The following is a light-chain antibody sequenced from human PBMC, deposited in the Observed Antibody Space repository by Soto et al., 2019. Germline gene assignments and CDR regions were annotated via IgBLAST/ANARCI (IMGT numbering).Light chain of an antibody. CDR2: EVV. CDR3: TSSAGSNTYV. V-gene: IGLV2-8*01. J-gene: IGLJ1*01. Sequence: QSVLTQPPSASGSPGQSVTISCTGTKNDIGVYDFVSWYQHHPGKAPRLIIYEVVQRPSGVPDRFSGSKSGNTASLTVSGLQAADEDDYFCTSSAGSNTYVFGSGTKLTVL. CDR1: KNDIGVYDF.